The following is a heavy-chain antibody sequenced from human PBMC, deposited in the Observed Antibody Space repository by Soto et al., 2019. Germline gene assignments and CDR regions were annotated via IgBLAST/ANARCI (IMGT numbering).Heavy chain of an antibody. CDR2: ISSSSSTI. Sequence: GGSLRLSCAASGFTFSSYSMNWVRQAPGKGLEWVSYISSSSSTIYYADSVKGRFTISRDNAKNSLYLQMNSLRDEDTAVYYCASLLLWFGELQYFDYWGQGTLVTVSS. D-gene: IGHD3-10*01. J-gene: IGHJ4*02. CDR1: GFTFSSYS. CDR3: ASLLLWFGELQYFDY. V-gene: IGHV3-48*02.